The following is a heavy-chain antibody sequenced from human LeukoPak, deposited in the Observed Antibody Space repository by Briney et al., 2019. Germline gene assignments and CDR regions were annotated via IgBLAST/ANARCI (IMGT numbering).Heavy chain of an antibody. CDR1: GFTFSSYA. D-gene: IGHD3-10*01. CDR3: ASNGSGSYSLSTD. Sequence: QAGGSLRLSCAASGFTFSSYAMSWVRQAPGKGLEWVSAISGSGGSTYYAGSVKGRFTISRDNSKNTLYLQMNSLRAEDTAVYYCASNGSGSYSLSTDWGQGTLVTVSS. J-gene: IGHJ4*02. V-gene: IGHV3-23*01. CDR2: ISGSGGST.